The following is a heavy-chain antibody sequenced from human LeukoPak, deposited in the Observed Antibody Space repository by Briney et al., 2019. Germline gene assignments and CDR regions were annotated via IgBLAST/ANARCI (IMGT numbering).Heavy chain of an antibody. D-gene: IGHD5-12*01. CDR3: ARAGPDYHFDY. J-gene: IGHJ4*02. CDR1: GGFTSNYY. CDR2: IYYSGST. Sequence: SETLSLTCSVSGGFTSNYYWSWIRQPPGKGLEWIGYIYYSGSTNYNPSLKSRVTISVDTSKNQFSLKLSSVTAADTAVYYCARAGPDYHFDYWGQGTLVTVSS. V-gene: IGHV4-59*01.